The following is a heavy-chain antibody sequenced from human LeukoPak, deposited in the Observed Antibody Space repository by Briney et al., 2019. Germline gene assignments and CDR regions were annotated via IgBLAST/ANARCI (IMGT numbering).Heavy chain of an antibody. CDR3: ARRGENGYNYPY. CDR2: IYHGDSDT. V-gene: IGHV5-51*01. Sequence: GESLQISCKGSGYSFTTYWIGWVRQMPGKGLEWMGIIYHGDSDTTYSPSFQGQVTISADKSISTAYLQWSSLKASDTAMYYCARRGENGYNYPYWGQGPLLTVSS. D-gene: IGHD5-24*01. CDR1: GYSFTTYW. J-gene: IGHJ4*02.